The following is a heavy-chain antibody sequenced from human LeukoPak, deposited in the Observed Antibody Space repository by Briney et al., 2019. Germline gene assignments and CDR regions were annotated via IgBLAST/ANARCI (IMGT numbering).Heavy chain of an antibody. Sequence: AASVKVSCKASGGTFSSYAISWVRQAPGQGLEWMGWISAYNGNTNYAQKLQGRVTMTTDTSTSTAYMELRSLRSDDTAVYYCARWGGRDSSGWYRYYYYYYMDVWGKGTTVTVSS. CDR3: ARWGGRDSSGWYRYYYYYYMDV. CDR2: ISAYNGNT. D-gene: IGHD6-19*01. J-gene: IGHJ6*03. V-gene: IGHV1-18*01. CDR1: GGTFSSYA.